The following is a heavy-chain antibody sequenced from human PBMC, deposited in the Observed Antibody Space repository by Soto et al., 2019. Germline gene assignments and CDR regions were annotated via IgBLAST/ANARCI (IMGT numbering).Heavy chain of an antibody. J-gene: IGHJ6*02. CDR2: IYYSGST. CDR3: AIGGIARFYYYHYCIDV. Sequence: SETLSLTCIVSGGSISSGDYYWSWIRQPPGKGLEWIGSIYYSGSTYYNPSLKSRVTISVDTSKNQFSLKLGSLSAAYTAVIYSAIGGIARFYYYHYCIDVWGQGTTVAVSS. D-gene: IGHD6-13*01. CDR1: GGSISSGDYY. V-gene: IGHV4-30-4*08.